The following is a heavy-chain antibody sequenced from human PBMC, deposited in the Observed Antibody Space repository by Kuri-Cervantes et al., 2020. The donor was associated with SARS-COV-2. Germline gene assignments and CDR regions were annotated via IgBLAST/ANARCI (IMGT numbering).Heavy chain of an antibody. CDR1: GGSISSYY. J-gene: IGHJ3*02. V-gene: IGHV3-7*01. Sequence: ETLSLTCTVSGGSISSYYWSWIRQAPGKGLEWAANIKQDGSEKYYVDSVKGRFTISRDDAKNSLYLQMNSLRAEDTAVYYCARGFAIAAAGTDDAFDIWGQGTMVTVSS. CDR3: ARGFAIAAAGTDDAFDI. CDR2: IKQDGSEK. D-gene: IGHD6-13*01.